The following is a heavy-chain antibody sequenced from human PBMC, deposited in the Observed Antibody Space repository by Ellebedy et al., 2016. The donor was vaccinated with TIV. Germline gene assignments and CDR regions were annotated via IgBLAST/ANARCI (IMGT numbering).Heavy chain of an antibody. CDR3: ATQVGIFGVVIGDY. J-gene: IGHJ4*02. D-gene: IGHD3-3*01. CDR1: GYTLTELS. CDR2: FDPEDGET. V-gene: IGHV1-24*01. Sequence: ASVKVSXXVSGYTLTELSMHWVRQAPGKGLEWMGGFDPEDGETIYAQKFQGRVTMTEDTSTDTAYMELSSLRSEDTAVYYCATQVGIFGVVIGDYWGQGTLVTVSS.